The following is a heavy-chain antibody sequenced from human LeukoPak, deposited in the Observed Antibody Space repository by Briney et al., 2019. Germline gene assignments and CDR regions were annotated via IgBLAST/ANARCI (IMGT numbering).Heavy chain of an antibody. J-gene: IGHJ4*02. CDR1: GYTFTSYG. D-gene: IGHD4-23*01. Sequence: GASVKVSCKASGYTFTSYGISWVRQAPGQGLEWMGWISAYNGNRNYAQKFQGRVTMTTDTSTSTAYMEMRSLRSDDTAVYYCARERSNNYGGNSEADYWGQGTLVTVSS. CDR2: ISAYNGNR. V-gene: IGHV1-18*01. CDR3: ARERSNNYGGNSEADY.